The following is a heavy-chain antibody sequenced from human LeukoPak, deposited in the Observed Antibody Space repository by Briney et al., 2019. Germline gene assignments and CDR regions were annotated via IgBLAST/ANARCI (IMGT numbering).Heavy chain of an antibody. J-gene: IGHJ4*02. D-gene: IGHD7-27*01. CDR1: GLTFSNYT. CDR3: AKAWPTGKADY. V-gene: IGHV3-23*01. Sequence: PGGSLRLSCAASGLTFSNYTMSWVRQAPGKGLEWVSAISSSGGSTFYAESVKGRFTISRDNSKNTLYLQMNSLRAEDTAVYYCAKAWPTGKADYWGQGTLVTVSS. CDR2: ISSSGGST.